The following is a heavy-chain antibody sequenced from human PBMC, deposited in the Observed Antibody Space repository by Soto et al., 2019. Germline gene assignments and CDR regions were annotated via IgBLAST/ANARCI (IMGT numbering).Heavy chain of an antibody. CDR2: LDPGSGNP. CDR1: VYTLTNYA. CDR3: TRDLNGGTPLDY. J-gene: IGHJ4*02. V-gene: IGHV1-3*01. D-gene: IGHD2-8*01. Sequence: QVQLVQSVAAVKKPGASVRVSCKASVYTLTNYAIHWGRQAAGQRLEWLAWLDPGSGNPTYSQKFQGRITLSRDNSASTFYMDLSSLTSEDTAVYFCTRDLNGGTPLDYWGQGTLVTVSS.